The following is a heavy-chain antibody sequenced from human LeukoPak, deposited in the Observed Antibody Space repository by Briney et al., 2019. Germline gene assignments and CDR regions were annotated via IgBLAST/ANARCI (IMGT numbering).Heavy chain of an antibody. CDR3: ARGEWVGYVDY. Sequence: SETLSLTCTVSGGSISSSSYYWGWIRQPPGKGLEWIGYIYYSGSTNYNPSLKSRITISVDTSKNQFSLKLSSVTAADTAVYYCARGEWVGYVDYWGQGTLVTVSS. CDR2: IYYSGST. D-gene: IGHD3-22*01. J-gene: IGHJ4*02. V-gene: IGHV4-61*05. CDR1: GGSISSSSYY.